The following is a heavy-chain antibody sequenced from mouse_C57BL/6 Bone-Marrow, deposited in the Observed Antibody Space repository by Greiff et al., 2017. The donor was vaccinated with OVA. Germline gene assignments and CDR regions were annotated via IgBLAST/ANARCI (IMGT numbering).Heavy chain of an antibody. Sequence: EVKLVESGGGLVKPGGSLKLSCAASGFTFSSYAMSWVRQTPEKRLEWVATISDGGSYTYYPDNVKGRFTISRDNAKNNLYLQMSHLKSEDTAMYYCARDWGYPFAYWGQGTLVTVSA. D-gene: IGHD2-2*01. V-gene: IGHV5-4*01. J-gene: IGHJ3*01. CDR1: GFTFSSYA. CDR2: ISDGGSYT. CDR3: ARDWGYPFAY.